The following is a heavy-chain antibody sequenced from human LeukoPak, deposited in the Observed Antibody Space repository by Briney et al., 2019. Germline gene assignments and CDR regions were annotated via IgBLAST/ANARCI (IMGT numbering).Heavy chain of an antibody. CDR1: GGSIINYY. D-gene: IGHD2-2*01. CDR3: ARLYCSSTSCPTTTDAFDI. Sequence: PSETLSLTCTVSGGSIINYYWSWIRQPPGKGLEWIGFIFHSGSTNSKPSLKSRVTISVDTSKNQFSMKLSSVTAADTAVYYCARLYCSSTSCPTTTDAFDIWGQGTMVTVS. J-gene: IGHJ3*02. CDR2: IFHSGST. V-gene: IGHV4-59*01.